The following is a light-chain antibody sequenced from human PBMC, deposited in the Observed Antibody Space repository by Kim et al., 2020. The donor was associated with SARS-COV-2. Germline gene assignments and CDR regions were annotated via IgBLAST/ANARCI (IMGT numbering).Light chain of an antibody. CDR2: AAS. CDR3: QQVYDYPIT. Sequence: ASIGDRVTHTCRGSQGIDHVLDWYQQKPGRAPNLRIYAASTLQTGVPSRFSGRGYGTDFTVTISSLQPEEFATYYCQQVYDYPITFGQGTRLEIK. V-gene: IGKV1-9*01. CDR1: QGIDHV. J-gene: IGKJ5*01.